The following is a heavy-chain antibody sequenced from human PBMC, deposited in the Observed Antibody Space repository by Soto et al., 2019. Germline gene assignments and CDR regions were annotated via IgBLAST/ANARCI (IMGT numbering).Heavy chain of an antibody. CDR1: GFTLSDYA. CDR3: AKSRSGSSWSQGMDV. V-gene: IGHV3-30*18. CDR2: ISYDGSNK. Sequence: QVQLVESGGGVVQPGRSLRLSCAASGFTLSDYAMHWVRQAPGKGLEWVALISYDGSNKYYVDSVKGRFTISRDNSKNTLYLQMNSLRTEDTTVYYCAKSRSGSSWSQGMDVWGQGTTVTVSS. D-gene: IGHD6-13*01. J-gene: IGHJ6*02.